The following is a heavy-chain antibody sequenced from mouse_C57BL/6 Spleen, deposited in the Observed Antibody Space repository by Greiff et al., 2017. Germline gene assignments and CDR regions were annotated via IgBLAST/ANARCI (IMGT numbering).Heavy chain of an antibody. Sequence: QVQLKQPGAELVMPGASVKLSCKASGYTFTSYWMHWVKQRPGQGLEWIGEIDPSDSYTNYNQKFKGKSTLTVDKSSSTAYMQLSSLTSEDSAVYYCARSGSSSFDYWGQGTTLTVSS. D-gene: IGHD1-1*01. V-gene: IGHV1-69*01. CDR2: IDPSDSYT. CDR3: ARSGSSSFDY. J-gene: IGHJ2*01. CDR1: GYTFTSYW.